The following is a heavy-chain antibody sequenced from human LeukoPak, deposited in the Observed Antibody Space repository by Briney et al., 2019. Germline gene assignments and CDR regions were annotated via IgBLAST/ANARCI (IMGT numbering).Heavy chain of an antibody. CDR1: GGSISSSY. D-gene: IGHD6-13*01. CDR3: ANVTKNSWLLY. Sequence: SETLSLTCTVSGGSISSSYWSWIRQPAGKGLEWIGRIYTSGSTTYNPSLKSRVTMSVDTSENQFSLKLSSVTAADTAVYYCANVTKNSWLLYWGQGTLVTVSS. V-gene: IGHV4-4*07. J-gene: IGHJ4*02. CDR2: IYTSGST.